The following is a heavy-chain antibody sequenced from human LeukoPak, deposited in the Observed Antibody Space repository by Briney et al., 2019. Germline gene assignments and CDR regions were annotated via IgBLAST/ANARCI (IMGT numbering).Heavy chain of an antibody. CDR2: MNPNSGNT. J-gene: IGHJ6*02. V-gene: IGHV1-8*01. CDR3: ARYYYDSSGYWRGMDV. CDR1: GYTFTSYV. D-gene: IGHD3-22*01. Sequence: ASVKVSCKASGYTFTSYVINWVRQAPGQGLEWMGWMNPNSGNTGYAQKFQGRVTMTRNTSISTAYMELSSLRSEDTAVYYCARYYYDSSGYWRGMDVWGQGTTVTVSS.